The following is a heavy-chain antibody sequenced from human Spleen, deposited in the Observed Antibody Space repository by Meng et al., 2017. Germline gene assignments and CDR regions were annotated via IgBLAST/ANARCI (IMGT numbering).Heavy chain of an antibody. V-gene: IGHV4-34*01. J-gene: IGHJ4*02. CDR1: GGSFSGYY. Sequence: QVQLTQWGVGLLKPSETLSHTWEFYGGSFSGYYCSWIRQPPGKGLEWIGEINHSGGTNYNPSLKSRVTISVEMSKNQFSLKLSSVTAADTAVYYCARGLLLAALRNWGQGTLVTVSS. D-gene: IGHD6-6*01. CDR2: INHSGGT. CDR3: ARGLLLAALRN.